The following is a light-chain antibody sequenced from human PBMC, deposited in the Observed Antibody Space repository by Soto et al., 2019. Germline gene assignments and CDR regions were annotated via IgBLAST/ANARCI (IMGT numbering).Light chain of an antibody. J-gene: IGLJ1*01. CDR1: SSDVGGYNY. V-gene: IGLV2-14*03. CDR2: YVS. CDR3: SSYTSINSYV. Sequence: QSALTQPASVSGSPGQSITISCTGTSSDVGGYNYVSWYQQHPGKAPKLMIYYVSHRPSGVSNRFSGSKSGNTASLPISGLQAEDEADYYCSSYTSINSYVFGTGTKLTVL.